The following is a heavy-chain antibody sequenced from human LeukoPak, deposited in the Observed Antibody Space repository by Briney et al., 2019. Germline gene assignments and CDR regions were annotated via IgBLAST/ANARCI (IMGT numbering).Heavy chain of an antibody. CDR2: ISYDGSNK. D-gene: IGHD2-2*01. CDR3: AKTPGAINHYFDY. Sequence: QTGGSLRLSCAASGFTFSSYGMHWVRQAPGKGLEWVAVISYDGSNKYYADSVKGRFTISRDNSKNTLYLQMNSLRGEDTAVYYCAKTPGAINHYFDYWGQGTLVTVSS. V-gene: IGHV3-30*18. J-gene: IGHJ4*02. CDR1: GFTFSSYG.